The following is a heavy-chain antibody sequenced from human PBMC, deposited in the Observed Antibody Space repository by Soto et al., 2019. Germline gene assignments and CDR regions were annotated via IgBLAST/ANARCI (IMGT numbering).Heavy chain of an antibody. D-gene: IGHD3-10*01. CDR1: GYIFTSYW. CDR3: AGFGCNFYRTGDV. Sequence: GESLKISCEASGYIFTSYWIAWVRQMPGKGLEWMGMIYPGDSDTRYRPSFQGQITISPDKSINTVYLQWSSLKASDTAIYSCAGFGCNFYRTGDVWGQGTKVTVSS. CDR2: IYPGDSDT. J-gene: IGHJ6*02. V-gene: IGHV5-51*06.